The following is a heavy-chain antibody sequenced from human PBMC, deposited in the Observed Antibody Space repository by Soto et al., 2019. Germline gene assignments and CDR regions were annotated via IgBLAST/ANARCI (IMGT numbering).Heavy chain of an antibody. V-gene: IGHV3-7*03. CDR3: ARVSNYGPYSSGWYADY. CDR1: GFTFSSYW. D-gene: IGHD6-19*01. J-gene: IGHJ4*02. CDR2: IKQDGSEK. Sequence: PGGSLRLSCAASGFTFSSYWMSWVRQAPGKGLEWVANIKQDGSEKYYVDSVKGRFTISRDNAKNSLYLQMNSLRAEDTAVYYCARVSNYGPYSSGWYADYWGQGXLVTVSS.